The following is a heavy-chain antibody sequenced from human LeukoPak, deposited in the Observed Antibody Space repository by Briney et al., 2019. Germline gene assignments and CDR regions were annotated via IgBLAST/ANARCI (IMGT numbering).Heavy chain of an antibody. D-gene: IGHD3-3*01. CDR2: IKSRADGGTT. V-gene: IGHV3-15*05. CDR1: GFSVINAW. Sequence: GGSLRLSCAASGFSVINAWMSWVRQAPGQGLEWVGRIKSRADGGTTGYAAPVEGRFSISGDDSENTLYLQMNSLQIGDTALYYCLIFPGRWGQGTLVTVSS. J-gene: IGHJ4*02. CDR3: LIFPGR.